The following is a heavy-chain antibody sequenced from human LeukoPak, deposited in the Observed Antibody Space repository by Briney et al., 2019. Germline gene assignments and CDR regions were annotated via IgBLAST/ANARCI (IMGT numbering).Heavy chain of an antibody. D-gene: IGHD4-17*01. CDR1: GVSFSTYY. Sequence: PSETLSLTCDVSGVSFSTYYWSWIRQSPEEGLEWIGEVNHSGYTNYNPSLKGRVTISVDPSKNQFSLKLSSVTAADTAVYYCARQLYGSDYWGQGTLVTVSS. CDR2: VNHSGYT. J-gene: IGHJ4*02. V-gene: IGHV4-34*01. CDR3: ARQLYGSDY.